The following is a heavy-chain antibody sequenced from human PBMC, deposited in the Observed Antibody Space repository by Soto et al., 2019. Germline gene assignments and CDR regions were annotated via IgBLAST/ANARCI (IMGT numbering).Heavy chain of an antibody. CDR2: FDPEDGET. V-gene: IGHV1-24*01. Sequence: GASVKVSCKVSGYTLTELSMHWVRQAPGKGLEWMGGFDPEDGETIYAQKFQGRVTMTEDTSTDTAYMELSSLRSEDTAVYYCATGMQAVAGILFDYWAQGTLVTVSS. J-gene: IGHJ4*02. CDR1: GYTLTELS. CDR3: ATGMQAVAGILFDY. D-gene: IGHD6-19*01.